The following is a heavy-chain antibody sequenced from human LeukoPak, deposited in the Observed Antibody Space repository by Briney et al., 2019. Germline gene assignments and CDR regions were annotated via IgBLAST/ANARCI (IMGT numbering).Heavy chain of an antibody. V-gene: IGHV3-9*01. D-gene: IGHD3-10*01. Sequence: GGSLRLSCAASGFTLRDYAMPWVRQVPGKGLEWVSGISFNSDNIDYADSVKGRFTISRDNANNSLHLQMNSLRVEDTAWYYCAKAKGFAAMYYFDYWGQGALVTVSS. CDR1: GFTLRDYA. J-gene: IGHJ4*02. CDR2: ISFNSDNI. CDR3: AKAKGFAAMYYFDY.